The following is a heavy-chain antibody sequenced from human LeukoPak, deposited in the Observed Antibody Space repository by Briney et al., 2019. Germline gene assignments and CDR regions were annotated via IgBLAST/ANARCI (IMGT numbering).Heavy chain of an antibody. V-gene: IGHV4-59*11. J-gene: IGHJ4*02. CDR1: GGSISSHY. Sequence: SETLSLTCTVSGGSISSHYWSRIPQPPGKGLEWIGYIYYSGSTNYNPSLKSRVTISVETSKNQFSLKLSSVTAADTAVYYCARGAYDSSGYYYLPIDYWGQGTLVTVSS. CDR3: ARGAYDSSGYYYLPIDY. CDR2: IYYSGST. D-gene: IGHD3-22*01.